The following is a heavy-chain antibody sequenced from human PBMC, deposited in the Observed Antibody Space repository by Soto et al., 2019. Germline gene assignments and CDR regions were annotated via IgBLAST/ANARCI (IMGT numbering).Heavy chain of an antibody. CDR1: GFVFNMYW. Sequence: GGSLRLSCAAPGFVFNMYWMHWVRQVPGEGPEWVTRINDDGTRTDYADSAKGRFTISRDNAKDILYLQMNALRVDDTAVYYCIRGPRPSSVGTGAFWGQGTLVTVSS. CDR3: IRGPRPSSVGTGAF. V-gene: IGHV3-74*01. J-gene: IGHJ4*02. D-gene: IGHD3-10*01. CDR2: INDDGTRT.